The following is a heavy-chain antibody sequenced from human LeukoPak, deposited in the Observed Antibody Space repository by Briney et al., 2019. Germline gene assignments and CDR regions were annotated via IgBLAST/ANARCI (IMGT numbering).Heavy chain of an antibody. Sequence: GGSLRLSCAASGFTFSSHWMHWVRQAPGKGLVWVSRINSDGSTTSYADSVKGRFTISRDNAKNTLYLQMNSLRAEDTAVYYCARVMYYYHSSGSTAVYYFDYWGQGTLVTVSS. V-gene: IGHV3-74*01. CDR1: GFTFSSHW. CDR2: INSDGSTT. D-gene: IGHD3-22*01. J-gene: IGHJ4*02. CDR3: ARVMYYYHSSGSTAVYYFDY.